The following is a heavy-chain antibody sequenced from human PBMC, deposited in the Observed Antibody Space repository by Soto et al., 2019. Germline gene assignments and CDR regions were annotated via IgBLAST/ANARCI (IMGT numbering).Heavy chain of an antibody. D-gene: IGHD2-15*01. J-gene: IGHJ6*02. CDR2: ISGSGGST. CDR3: AKGLGYCSGGSCYSVKYYYYGMDV. Sequence: EVQLLESGGGLVQPGGSLRLSCAASGFTFSSYAMSWVRQAPGKGLEWVSAISGSGGSTYYADSVKGRFTISRDNSKNTLYLQMNSLRAEDTAVYYCAKGLGYCSGGSCYSVKYYYYGMDVWGQGTTVTVSS. CDR1: GFTFSSYA. V-gene: IGHV3-23*01.